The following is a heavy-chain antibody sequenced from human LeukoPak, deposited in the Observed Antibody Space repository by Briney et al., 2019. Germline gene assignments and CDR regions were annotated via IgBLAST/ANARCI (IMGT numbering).Heavy chain of an antibody. V-gene: IGHV3-23*01. CDR2: ISGSGGST. CDR3: AKGTQYQLLYSWFDP. Sequence: GGSLRLSCAASGFTFSSYAMSWVRQAPEKGLEWVSAISGSGGSTYYADSVKGRFTISRDNSKNTLYLQMNSLRAEDTAVYYCAKGTQYQLLYSWFDPWGQGTLVTVSS. CDR1: GFTFSSYA. J-gene: IGHJ5*02. D-gene: IGHD2-2*01.